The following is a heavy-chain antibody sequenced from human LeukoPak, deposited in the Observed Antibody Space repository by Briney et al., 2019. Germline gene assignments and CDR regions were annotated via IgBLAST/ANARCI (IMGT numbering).Heavy chain of an antibody. CDR1: GFTFSSYE. D-gene: IGHD6-6*01. J-gene: IGHJ5*02. CDR3: LSQIAARLNWFDP. V-gene: IGHV3-48*03. Sequence: GGSLRLSCAASGFTFSSYEMNWVRQAPGKGLEWVSYISSSGSTIYYADSVKGRFTISRDNAKNSLYLQMNSLRAEDTAVYYCLSQIAARLNWFDPWGQGTLVTASS. CDR2: ISSSGSTI.